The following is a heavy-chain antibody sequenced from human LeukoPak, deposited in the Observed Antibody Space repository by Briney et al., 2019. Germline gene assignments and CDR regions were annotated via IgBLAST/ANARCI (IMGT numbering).Heavy chain of an antibody. CDR3: ARDGLLSTYYGSGSYPGSFDP. CDR1: GYTFTSYG. CDR2: ISAYNGNT. D-gene: IGHD3-10*01. Sequence: ASVKVSCKASGYTFTSYGISWVRPAPGQGLEWMGWISAYNGNTNYARKLQGRVTMTTDTSTSTAYMELRSLRSDDTAVYYCARDGLLSTYYGSGSYPGSFDPWGQGTLVTVSS. V-gene: IGHV1-18*01. J-gene: IGHJ5*02.